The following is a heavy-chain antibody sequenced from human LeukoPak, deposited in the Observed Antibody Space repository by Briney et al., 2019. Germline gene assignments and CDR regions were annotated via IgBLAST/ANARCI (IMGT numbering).Heavy chain of an antibody. V-gene: IGHV3-23*01. CDR3: AKGRGSGSYYIRWFDP. CDR1: GFTYSSYA. Sequence: GGSVSLPCGASGFTYSSYAMSWAPQARGEAVVWVSAISGSGGSTYYADSVKGRFTISRDNSKNTLYLQMNSLRAEDTAVYYCAKGRGSGSYYIRWFDPWGQGTLVTVSS. D-gene: IGHD3-10*01. J-gene: IGHJ5*02. CDR2: ISGSGGST.